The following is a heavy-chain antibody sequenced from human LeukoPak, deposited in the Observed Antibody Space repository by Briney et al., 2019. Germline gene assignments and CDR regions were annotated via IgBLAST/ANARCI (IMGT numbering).Heavy chain of an antibody. CDR1: GYTFTSYG. Sequence: ASVKVSCKTSGYTFTSYGMSWVRQAPGQGLEWMGWISTYNGNTNHAQKFQGRVTMTTDTSTSTAYMELRSLRSDDTAVYFCASRSGTFPYYFDYWGQGTLVTVSS. CDR2: ISTYNGNT. J-gene: IGHJ4*02. V-gene: IGHV1-18*01. CDR3: ASRSGTFPYYFDY. D-gene: IGHD1-7*01.